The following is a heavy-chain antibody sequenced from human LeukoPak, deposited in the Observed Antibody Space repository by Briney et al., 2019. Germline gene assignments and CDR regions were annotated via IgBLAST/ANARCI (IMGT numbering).Heavy chain of an antibody. D-gene: IGHD2-8*02. J-gene: IGHJ4*02. CDR2: ISYDGSNK. CDR3: AKATSWYYFDS. V-gene: IGHV3-30-3*01. Sequence: PGRSLRLSCAASGFTFSSYAMHWVRQAPGKGLEWVAVISYDGSNKYYADSVKGRFTISRDNSKNTLYLQMNSLRAEDTAVYYCAKATSWYYFDSWGQGTLVTVSS. CDR1: GFTFSSYA.